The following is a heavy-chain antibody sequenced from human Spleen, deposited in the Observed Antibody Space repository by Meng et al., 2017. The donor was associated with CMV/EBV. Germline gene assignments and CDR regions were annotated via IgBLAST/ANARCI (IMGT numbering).Heavy chain of an antibody. Sequence: QVARVRAGAGGKKAGSAVKVSCKSSSYTFNRYGSMCVRQAPGQGREWMGCISAYNYNTNYAQKLQSRVTMTTDTSTSTAYMELRSLRSDDTAVYYCARDSKTTVITTDWGQGTLVTVSS. J-gene: IGHJ4*02. CDR3: ARDSKTTVITTD. CDR2: ISAYNYNT. CDR1: SYTFNRYG. V-gene: IGHV1-18*01. D-gene: IGHD4-17*01.